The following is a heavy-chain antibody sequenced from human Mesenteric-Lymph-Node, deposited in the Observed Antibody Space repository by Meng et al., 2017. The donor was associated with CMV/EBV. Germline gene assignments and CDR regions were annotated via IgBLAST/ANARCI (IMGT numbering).Heavy chain of an antibody. CDR3: ARGVYCSSTSCYTDYYGMDV. CDR1: GFTFSSYS. V-gene: IGHV3-66*02. CDR2: IYSGGST. J-gene: IGHJ6*02. Sequence: GGSLRLSCVASGFTFSSYSMNWVRQAPGKGLEWVSVIYSGGSTYYADSVKGRFTISRDNSKNTLYLQMNSLRAEDTAVYYCARGVYCSSTSCYTDYYGMDVWGQGTTVTVSS. D-gene: IGHD2-2*02.